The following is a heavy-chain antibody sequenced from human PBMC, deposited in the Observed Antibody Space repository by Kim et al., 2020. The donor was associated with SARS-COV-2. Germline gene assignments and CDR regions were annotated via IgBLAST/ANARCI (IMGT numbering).Heavy chain of an antibody. Sequence: TRKVQGRVPITRGTSATTAYMELTSLRSEDTAVYYCARVDYGSGSYYFDYWGQGTLVTVSS. D-gene: IGHD3-10*01. V-gene: IGHV1-3*01. J-gene: IGHJ4*02. CDR3: ARVDYGSGSYYFDY.